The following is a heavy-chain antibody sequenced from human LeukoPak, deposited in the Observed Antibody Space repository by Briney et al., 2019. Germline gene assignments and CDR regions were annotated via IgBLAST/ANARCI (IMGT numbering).Heavy chain of an antibody. CDR1: GFSLDDYA. Sequence: GRSLRLSCVGSGFSLDDYAMHWVRQVPGKDLEWVSGISWDSSNAAYADSVKGRFTISRDNAKNSLYLQMNSLRPEDAAFYYCIKDMGFDLLKDAFHIWGQGTLVTVSS. CDR2: ISWDSSNA. CDR3: IKDMGFDLLKDAFHI. J-gene: IGHJ3*02. D-gene: IGHD3-9*01. V-gene: IGHV3-9*01.